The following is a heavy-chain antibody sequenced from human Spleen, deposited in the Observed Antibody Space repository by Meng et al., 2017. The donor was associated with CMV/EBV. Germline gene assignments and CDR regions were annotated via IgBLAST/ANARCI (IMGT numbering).Heavy chain of an antibody. CDR2: IIPTLGIA. Sequence: SVKVSCKASGGTFSTYGISWVRQAPGQGLEWLGGIIPTLGIAKYAPKFHDRVTITADKSTNTAYMGLSSLRSEDTAFYYCATITGDYEYHFDYWGQGTLVTSPQ. V-gene: IGHV1-69*10. CDR3: ATITGDYEYHFDY. D-gene: IGHD7-27*01. J-gene: IGHJ4*02. CDR1: GGTFSTYG.